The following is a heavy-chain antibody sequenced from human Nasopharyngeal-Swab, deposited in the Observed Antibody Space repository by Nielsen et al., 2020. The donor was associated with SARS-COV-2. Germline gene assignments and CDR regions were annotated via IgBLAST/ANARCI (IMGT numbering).Heavy chain of an antibody. V-gene: IGHV1-2*02. CDR1: GYTFTGYY. D-gene: IGHD3-10*01. CDR2: INPNSGGT. Sequence: ASVKVSCKASGYTFTGYYMHWVRQAPGQGLEWMGWINPNSGGTNYAQKFQGRVTMTRDTYISTAYMELSRLRSDDTAVYYCARDRYGSGSYYLDYWGQGTLVTVSS. CDR3: ARDRYGSGSYYLDY. J-gene: IGHJ4*02.